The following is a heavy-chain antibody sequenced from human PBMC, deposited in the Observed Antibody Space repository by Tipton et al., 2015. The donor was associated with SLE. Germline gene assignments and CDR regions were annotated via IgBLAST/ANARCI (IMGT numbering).Heavy chain of an antibody. CDR3: ARDAGMDV. CDR1: GYSINNGFY. Sequence: LRLSCTVSGYSINNGFYWGWIRQPPGKGLEWIGIIYHSGTTYYNPSLKSRVTMSVDTSKNQFSLKLSSVTAADTAVYYCARDAGMDVWGQGITVTVSS. J-gene: IGHJ6*02. V-gene: IGHV4-38-2*02. CDR2: IYHSGTT.